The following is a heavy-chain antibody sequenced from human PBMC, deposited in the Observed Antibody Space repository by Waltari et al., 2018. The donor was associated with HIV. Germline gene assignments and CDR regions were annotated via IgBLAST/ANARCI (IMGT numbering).Heavy chain of an antibody. CDR2: IYTSGST. J-gene: IGHJ6*02. V-gene: IGHV4-61*02. CDR1: GGSTRSGRYY. CDR3: AREGKEDYDFWSGYFFGMDV. Sequence: QVQLQESGPGLVKPSQTLSLTCTVSGGSTRSGRYYWIWIRQPAGKGLEWIGRIYTSGSTNYNPSLKSRVTISVDTSKNQFSLKLSSVTAADTAVYYCAREGKEDYDFWSGYFFGMDVWGQGTTVTVSS. D-gene: IGHD3-3*01.